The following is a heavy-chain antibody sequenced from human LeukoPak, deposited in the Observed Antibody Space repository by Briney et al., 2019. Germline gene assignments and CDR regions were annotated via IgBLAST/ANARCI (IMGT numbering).Heavy chain of an antibody. CDR3: AGHHPRNTVDF. CDR1: GGSISSYY. Sequence: ASETLSLTCTVSGGSISSYYWSWIRQPPGKRLEWIAYISDIGSINYNPSLKSRVTISLDTSKNQFSLKLSSVTAADTAVYYCAGHHPRNTVDFWGQGTLVTVSS. D-gene: IGHD2/OR15-2a*01. J-gene: IGHJ4*02. CDR2: ISDIGSI. V-gene: IGHV4-59*08.